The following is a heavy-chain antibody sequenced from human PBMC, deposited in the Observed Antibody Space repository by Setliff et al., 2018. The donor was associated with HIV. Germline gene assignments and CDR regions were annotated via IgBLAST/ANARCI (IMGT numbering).Heavy chain of an antibody. CDR2: IFSDDEK. D-gene: IGHD3-22*01. CDR3: ARLMKTYYYDTSGYYAPWGNFDH. Sequence: PTETLTLTCTVSGFSLSNTRMGVSWIRQPPGKALEWLTHIFSDDEKSYSTSLKSRLTISKDTSKSQVVLTMTNLDPVDTATYYCARLMKTYYYDTSGYYAPWGNFDHWGQGTLVTVSS. V-gene: IGHV2-26*01. J-gene: IGHJ4*02. CDR1: GFSLSNTRMG.